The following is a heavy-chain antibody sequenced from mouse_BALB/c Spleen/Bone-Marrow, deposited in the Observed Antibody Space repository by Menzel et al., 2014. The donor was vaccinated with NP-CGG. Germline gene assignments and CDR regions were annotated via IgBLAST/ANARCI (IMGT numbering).Heavy chain of an antibody. Sequence: DVKLAESGGGLVQPGGSLKLSCAASGFTFSSYGMSWVRQTPDKRLELVASINSNGGSTYYPDSVKGRFTISRDNAKNTLSLQMRSLKSEDTAMYYCARGNYGNYVDYFDYWGQGTTLTVSS. V-gene: IGHV5-6-3*01. CDR1: GFTFSSYG. CDR3: ARGNYGNYVDYFDY. CDR2: INSNGGST. J-gene: IGHJ2*01. D-gene: IGHD2-1*01.